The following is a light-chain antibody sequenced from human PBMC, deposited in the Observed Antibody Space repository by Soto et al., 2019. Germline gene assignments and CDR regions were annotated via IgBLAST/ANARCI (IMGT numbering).Light chain of an antibody. CDR1: SSDVGGYNY. V-gene: IGLV2-14*01. CDR2: EVS. Sequence: HSVLTQPASVSGSPGQSITISCTGTSSDVGGYNYVSWYQQHPGKAPKLMIYEVSNRPSGVSNRFSGSKSGNTASLTISGLQAEDEADYYCSSYTSRSTPWVFGGGTKLTVL. J-gene: IGLJ3*02. CDR3: SSYTSRSTPWV.